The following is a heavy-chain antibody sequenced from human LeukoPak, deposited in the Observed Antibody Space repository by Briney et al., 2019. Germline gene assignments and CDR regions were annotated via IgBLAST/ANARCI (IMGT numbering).Heavy chain of an antibody. V-gene: IGHV3-74*01. CDR2: INTQGTYT. D-gene: IGHD2-15*01. CDR1: GITFSSYW. CDR3: VIDLGDYNDF. Sequence: TGGSLRLSCAVSGITFSSYWMHWVRQDPGRGLLWVSRINTQGTYTNYADSVKGRFTISRDNAKNTSYLQMSSLRADDTAVYYCVIDLGDYNDFWGQGTLVSVSS. J-gene: IGHJ4*02.